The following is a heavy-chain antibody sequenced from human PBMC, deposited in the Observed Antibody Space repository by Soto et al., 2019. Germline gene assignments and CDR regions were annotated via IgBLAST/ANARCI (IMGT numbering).Heavy chain of an antibody. CDR3: ARQGDYYYYYYMDV. CDR2: IYPGDSDA. J-gene: IGHJ6*03. V-gene: IGHV5-51*01. CDR1: AYSFSSYW. Sequence: GESLKISCKGSAYSFSSYWIAWVRQMPGKGLEWMGIIYPGDSDARYSPSFQGQVTVSADKSVNTAYLQWSSLKASDTAMYYCARQGDYYYYYYMDVWGKGTTVTVSS.